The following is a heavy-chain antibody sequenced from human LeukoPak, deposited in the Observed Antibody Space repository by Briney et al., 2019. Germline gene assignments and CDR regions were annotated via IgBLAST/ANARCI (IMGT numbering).Heavy chain of an antibody. CDR2: ISSSSSYI. V-gene: IGHV3-21*01. J-gene: IGHJ4*02. Sequence: TGGSLRLSCAASGFTFSSYTMNWVRQAPGKGVEWVSSISSSSSYIYYADSVKGRFTISRDNAKNSLHLQMNSLRAEDTAVYYCARKLWFGEPCCYFDYWGQGTLVTVSS. D-gene: IGHD3-10*01. CDR1: GFTFSSYT. CDR3: ARKLWFGEPCCYFDY.